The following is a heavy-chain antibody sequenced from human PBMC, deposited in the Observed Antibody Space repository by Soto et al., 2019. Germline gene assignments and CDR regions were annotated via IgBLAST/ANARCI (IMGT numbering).Heavy chain of an antibody. D-gene: IGHD3-16*02. CDR3: ARYITFGGVIVSPDAFDI. CDR1: GGSVSSGSYY. CDR2: IYYSGST. J-gene: IGHJ3*02. Sequence: SETLSLTCTVSGGSVSSGSYYWSWIREPPGKGLEWIGYIYYSGSTNYNPSLKSRVTISVDTYKNQFSLKLSSVTAADTAVYYCARYITFGGVIVSPDAFDIWGQGTMVTVSS. V-gene: IGHV4-61*01.